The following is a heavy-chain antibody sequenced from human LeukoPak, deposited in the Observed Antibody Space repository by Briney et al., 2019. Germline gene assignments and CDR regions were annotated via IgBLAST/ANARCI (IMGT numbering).Heavy chain of an antibody. CDR1: GGSFSGYY. Sequence: SETLSLTCAVYGGSFSGYYWSWIRQPPGKGLEWIGEINHSGSTNYNPSLKSRVTISVDTSKNQFSLKLRSVTTADTAVYYCARHEGELPAARWNNCFDPWGQGILVTVSS. J-gene: IGHJ5*02. CDR3: ARHEGELPAARWNNCFDP. V-gene: IGHV4-34*01. CDR2: INHSGST. D-gene: IGHD2-2*01.